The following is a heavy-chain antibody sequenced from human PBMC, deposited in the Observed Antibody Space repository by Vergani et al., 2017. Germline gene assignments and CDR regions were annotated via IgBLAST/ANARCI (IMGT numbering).Heavy chain of an antibody. CDR3: TRGSSSDY. D-gene: IGHD6-6*01. V-gene: IGHV1-46*03. Sequence: QVQLVQSGAEVRKPGASAKVSCKASGYIFSSYYTSWVRQAPGQGLEWVGIINPSGGGASYAQKFQGRVTMTRDTSTNTFYMELSSLRSDDTAVYYCTRGSSSDYWGQGTLVTVSS. CDR2: INPSGGGA. J-gene: IGHJ4*02. CDR1: GYIFSSYY.